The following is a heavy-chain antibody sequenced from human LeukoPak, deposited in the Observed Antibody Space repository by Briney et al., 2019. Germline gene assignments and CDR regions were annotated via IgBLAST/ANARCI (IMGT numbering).Heavy chain of an antibody. CDR2: INPSGGTT. Sequence: GASVKVSCKASGYTFTRYYMHWVRQAPGQGLEWMGIINPSGGTTDYAQKSHGRITVTRDTSTSTVYMELTSLTSEDTAVYYCARDALSYDYSWGSYGHLGIDPWGQGTLVTVSS. J-gene: IGHJ5*02. V-gene: IGHV1-46*01. CDR3: ARDALSYDYSWGSYGHLGIDP. CDR1: GYTFTRYY. D-gene: IGHD3-16*01.